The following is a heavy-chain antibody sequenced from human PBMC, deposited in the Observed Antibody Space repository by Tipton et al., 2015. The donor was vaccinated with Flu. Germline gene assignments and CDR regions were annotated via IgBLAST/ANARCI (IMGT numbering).Heavy chain of an antibody. Sequence: SLRLSCAASGFTFSTFWMSWVRQAPGKGLEWVANINQDGSEKYYVDSVKGRFTISRDKAKNSLYLQMNSLRVEDTAVYYCARGFIRLCDYWGQGTLVTVSS. CDR2: INQDGSEK. V-gene: IGHV3-7*01. CDR1: GFTFSTFW. CDR3: ARGFIRLCDY. D-gene: IGHD3-16*01. J-gene: IGHJ4*02.